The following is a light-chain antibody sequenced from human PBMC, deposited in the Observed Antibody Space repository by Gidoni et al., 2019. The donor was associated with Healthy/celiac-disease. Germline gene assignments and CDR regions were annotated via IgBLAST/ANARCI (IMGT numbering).Light chain of an antibody. CDR1: QDISNY. J-gene: IGKJ3*01. CDR3: QQYDNLPRFT. CDR2: DAS. V-gene: IGKV1-33*01. Sequence: DIQMNQSLSSLSEAVGDRVTITCQASQDISNYLNWYQQKPGKAPKLLIYDASNLETGGPSSFSGSGSGTDFTFTISSLQPEDIATYYFQQYDNLPRFTFGPGTKVDIK.